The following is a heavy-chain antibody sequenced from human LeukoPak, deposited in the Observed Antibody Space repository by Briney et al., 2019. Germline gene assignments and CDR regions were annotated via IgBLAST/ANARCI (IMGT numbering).Heavy chain of an antibody. CDR1: GGTFSSYA. CDR3: ARLQGSGSYPDY. CDR2: IIPIFGTA. J-gene: IGHJ4*02. Sequence: ASVEVSCKASGGTFSSYAISWVRQAPGQGLEWMGGIIPIFGTANYAQKFQGRVTITADESTSTAYMELSSLRSEDTAVYYCARLQGSGSYPDYWGQGTLVTVSS. D-gene: IGHD3-10*02. V-gene: IGHV1-69*13.